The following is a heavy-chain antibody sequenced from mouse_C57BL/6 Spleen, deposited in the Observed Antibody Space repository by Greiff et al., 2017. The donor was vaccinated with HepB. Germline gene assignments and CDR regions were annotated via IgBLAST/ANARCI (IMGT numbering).Heavy chain of an antibody. CDR1: GYTFTDYN. Sequence: EVQLQQSGPELVKPGASVKMSCKASGYTFTDYNMHWVKQSHGKSLEWIGYINPNNGGTSYNQKFKGKATLTVNKSSSTAYMELRSLTSEDSAVYYCARWGGPGAWFAYWGQGTLVTVSA. CDR2: INPNNGGT. J-gene: IGHJ3*01. V-gene: IGHV1-22*01. CDR3: ARWGGPGAWFAY. D-gene: IGHD1-1*02.